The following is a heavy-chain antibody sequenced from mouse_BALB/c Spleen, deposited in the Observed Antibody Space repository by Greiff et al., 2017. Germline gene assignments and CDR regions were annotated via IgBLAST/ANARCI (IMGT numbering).Heavy chain of an antibody. Sequence: EVQLVESGGGLVQPGGSLKLSCAASGFTFSSYGMSWVRQTPDKRLELVATINSNGGSTYYPDSVKGRFTISRDNAKNTLYLQMSSLKSEDTAMYYCARDWDDFYFDYWGQGTTLTVSS. CDR3: ARDWDDFYFDY. J-gene: IGHJ2*01. D-gene: IGHD4-1*01. V-gene: IGHV5-6-3*01. CDR1: GFTFSSYG. CDR2: INSNGGST.